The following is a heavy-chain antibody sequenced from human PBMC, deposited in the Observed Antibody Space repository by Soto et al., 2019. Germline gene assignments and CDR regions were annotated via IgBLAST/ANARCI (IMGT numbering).Heavy chain of an antibody. D-gene: IGHD6-13*01. CDR2: VLPFLDIT. CDR3: ARDRDNSNWPIFDS. Sequence: QVQLVQSGSEVKKPGSSVRVSCKTSGGTFSIYTISWVRQAPGQGLEWMGRVLPFLDITSYSQRFQGRVTITADRSTTTAYMELSSLRSEDTAVYYCARDRDNSNWPIFDSWGQGTLVTVSS. V-gene: IGHV1-69*02. J-gene: IGHJ4*02. CDR1: GGTFSIYT.